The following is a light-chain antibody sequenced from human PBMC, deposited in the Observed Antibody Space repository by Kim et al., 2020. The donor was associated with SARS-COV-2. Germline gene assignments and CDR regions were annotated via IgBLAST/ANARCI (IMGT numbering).Light chain of an antibody. CDR2: EAS. J-gene: IGKJ3*01. CDR3: QQRINWPLT. Sequence: LSPGERATPSCRASESVSNYLAWYQQKPGQAPRLLIYEASNRATGIPARFSGSGSGTDFSLTISSLEPEDFAVYYCQQRINWPLTFGPGTKVDIK. CDR1: ESVSNY. V-gene: IGKV3-11*01.